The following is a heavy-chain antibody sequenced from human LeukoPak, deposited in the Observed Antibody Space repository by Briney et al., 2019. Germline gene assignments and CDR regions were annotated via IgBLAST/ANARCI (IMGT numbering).Heavy chain of an antibody. CDR2: ISAYKGNT. D-gene: IGHD6-13*01. CDR1: GYIFTNYG. V-gene: IGHV1-18*04. Sequence: ASVKVSCKTSGYIFTNYGINWVRQAPGQGLEWMGWISAYKGNTKYAQKLQGRVTMTTDTSTSTAYMELRSLRSDDTAVYYCARLPTIAAPAWTYQPFDPWGQGTLVTVSS. J-gene: IGHJ5*02. CDR3: ARLPTIAAPAWTYQPFDP.